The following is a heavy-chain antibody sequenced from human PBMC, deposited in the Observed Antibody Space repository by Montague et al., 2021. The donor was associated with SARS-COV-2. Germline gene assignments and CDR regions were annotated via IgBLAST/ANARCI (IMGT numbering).Heavy chain of an antibody. Sequence: SETLSLTCAVHGTSFSGYYWNWIRQPPGKGLEWIGEISQGGNTKYNPSLQSRVSISLDTSRNQLSLKVSSVTAADTAIYYCARLGDGIVPSPILGLGPYYSFYYMDVWGKGTTVTVSS. CDR3: ARLGDGIVPSPILGLGPYYSFYYMDV. J-gene: IGHJ6*03. CDR1: GTSFSGYY. CDR2: ISQGGNT. V-gene: IGHV4-34*01. D-gene: IGHD2-2*02.